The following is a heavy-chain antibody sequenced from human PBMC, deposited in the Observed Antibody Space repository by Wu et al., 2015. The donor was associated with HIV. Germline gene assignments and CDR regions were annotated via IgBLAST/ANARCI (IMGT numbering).Heavy chain of an antibody. CDR1: GGTFSSYA. V-gene: IGHV1-69*12. Sequence: QVQLVQSGAEVKKPGSSVKVSCKASGGTFSSYAISWVRQAPGQGLEWMGGIIPIFGTANYAQKFQGRVTITADESTSTAYMELSSLRSEDTAVYYCARESSYCSSTSCPFDYVGPGNPGPPSPQ. CDR3: ARESSYCSSTSCPFDY. J-gene: IGHJ4*02. CDR2: IIPIFGTA. D-gene: IGHD2-2*01.